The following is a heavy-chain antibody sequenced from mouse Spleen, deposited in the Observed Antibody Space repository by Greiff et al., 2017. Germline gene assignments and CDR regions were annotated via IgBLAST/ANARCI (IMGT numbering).Heavy chain of an antibody. V-gene: IGHV5-9*03. J-gene: IGHJ1*01. Sequence: EVMLVESGGGLVKRGGSLKLSCAASGFTFSSYYMSWVRQTPEKRLEWVATISSGGGSTYYPDSVKGRFTISRDNAKNTLYLQMSSLNSEDTAVYYCARYYGSSYDGYFDVWGAGTTVTVSS. D-gene: IGHD1-1*01. CDR1: GFTFSSYY. CDR3: ARYYGSSYDGYFDV. CDR2: ISSGGGST.